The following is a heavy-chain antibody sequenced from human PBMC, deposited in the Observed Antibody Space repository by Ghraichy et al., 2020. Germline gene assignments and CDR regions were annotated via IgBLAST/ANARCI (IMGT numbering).Heavy chain of an antibody. D-gene: IGHD2-2*01. CDR3: ARRLKSSTGGMDV. J-gene: IGHJ6*02. CDR1: GFTVSSNY. V-gene: IGHV3-66*04. CDR2: IYSGGST. Sequence: GSLRLSCAASGFTVSSNYMSWVRQAPGKGLEWVSVIYSGGSTYYADSVKGRFTISRDNSKNTLYLQMNSLRAEDTAVYYCARRLKSSTGGMDVWGQGTTVTVSS.